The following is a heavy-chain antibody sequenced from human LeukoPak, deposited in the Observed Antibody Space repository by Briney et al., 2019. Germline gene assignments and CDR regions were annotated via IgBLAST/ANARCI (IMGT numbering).Heavy chain of an antibody. CDR3: AELGITMIGGV. V-gene: IGHV3-48*01. J-gene: IGHJ6*04. Sequence: GGSLRLSCAASGFTFSSYSMNWVRQAPGKGLEWVSYISRSSSTIYYADSAKGRFTISRDNAKNSLYLQMNSLRAEDTAVYYCAELGITMIGGVWGKGTTVTVSS. D-gene: IGHD3-10*02. CDR2: ISRSSSTI. CDR1: GFTFSSYS.